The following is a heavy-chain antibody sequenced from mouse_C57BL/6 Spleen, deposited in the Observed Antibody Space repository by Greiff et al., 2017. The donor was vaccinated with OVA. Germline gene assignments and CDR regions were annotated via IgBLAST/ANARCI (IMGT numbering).Heavy chain of an antibody. V-gene: IGHV1-18*01. J-gene: IGHJ3*01. CDR1: GYTFTDYN. CDR2: INPNNGGT. D-gene: IGHD2-5*01. CDR3: AREGDSNYGFAY. Sequence: EVKLQESGPELVKPGASVKIPCKASGYTFTDYNMDWVKQSHGKSLEWIGDINPNNGGTIYNQKFKGKATLTVDKSSSTAYMELRSLTSEDTAVYYCAREGDSNYGFAYWGQGTLVTVSA.